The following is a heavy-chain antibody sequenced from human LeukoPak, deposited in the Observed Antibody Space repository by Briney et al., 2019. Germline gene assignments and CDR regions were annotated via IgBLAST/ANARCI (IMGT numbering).Heavy chain of an antibody. CDR1: GYSFTSYW. J-gene: IGHJ4*02. CDR3: ARRCSTSRGAFDY. D-gene: IGHD2-2*01. V-gene: IGHV5-51*01. Sequence: PGESLKISCKGSGYSFTSYWIAWVRQMPGKGLEWMGIIYPGDSDTRYSPSFQGQVTISADKSISTAYLQWSSLKASDTAMYYCARRCSTSRGAFDYWGQGTLVTVSS. CDR2: IYPGDSDT.